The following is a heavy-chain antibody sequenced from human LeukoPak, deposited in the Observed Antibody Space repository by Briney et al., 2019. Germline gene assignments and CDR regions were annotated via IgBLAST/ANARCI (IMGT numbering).Heavy chain of an antibody. V-gene: IGHV4-59*12. D-gene: IGHD2-2*01. Sequence: SETLSLTCTVSGGSISSYYWSWIRQPPGKGLEWIGNIYYSGSTNYSPSIKSRVTISVDTSKKQFSLKLSSVTAADTAVYYCARDCGSTSSPLDAFDIWGQGTMVTVSS. CDR2: IYYSGST. CDR3: ARDCGSTSSPLDAFDI. CDR1: GGSISSYY. J-gene: IGHJ3*02.